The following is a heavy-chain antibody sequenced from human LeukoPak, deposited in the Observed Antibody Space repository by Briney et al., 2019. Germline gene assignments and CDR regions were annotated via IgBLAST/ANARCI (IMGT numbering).Heavy chain of an antibody. Sequence: GGSLRLPCGASGFTFRRYWMSWVRQAPGKGRVGVANINQDGSARYHADSVRGRFHISRDNARNSLFIQMDSLRAEDTAVYYCATMGLERLPYYFDYWGQGTLVTVSS. J-gene: IGHJ4*02. V-gene: IGHV3-7*01. D-gene: IGHD1-1*01. CDR3: ATMGLERLPYYFDY. CDR2: INQDGSAR. CDR1: GFTFRRYW.